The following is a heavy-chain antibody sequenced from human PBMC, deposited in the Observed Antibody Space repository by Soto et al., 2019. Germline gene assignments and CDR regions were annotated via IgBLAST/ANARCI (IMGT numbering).Heavy chain of an antibody. J-gene: IGHJ1*01. CDR2: IGGDDIST. CDR3: ASRGGESLLMPRGLLSLDF. D-gene: IGHD2-8*01. V-gene: IGHV3-23*01. Sequence: EVQLLESGGGLVQPGGSLRLSCAASGFPLSRHAMNWVRQAPGKGLEWVSAIGGDDISTYYADSVKGRFTISRDNSKNTLYLQMDSLRAEDTAVYFCASRGGESLLMPRGLLSLDFWGQGTLVTVSS. CDR1: GFPLSRHA.